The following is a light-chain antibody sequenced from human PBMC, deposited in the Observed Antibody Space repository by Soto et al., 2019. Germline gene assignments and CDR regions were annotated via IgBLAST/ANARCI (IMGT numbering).Light chain of an antibody. CDR3: SSYAGSSNLGV. V-gene: IGLV2-8*01. J-gene: IGLJ3*02. Sequence: QSVLTQPPSASGSPGQSVTISCTGTSSDVGGYNFVSWYQQHPGKAPKLMIYEVTKRPSGVPSRFSGSKSGNTASLTVSGLQAEDEADYYCSSYAGSSNLGVFGGGTKLTVL. CDR1: SSDVGGYNF. CDR2: EVT.